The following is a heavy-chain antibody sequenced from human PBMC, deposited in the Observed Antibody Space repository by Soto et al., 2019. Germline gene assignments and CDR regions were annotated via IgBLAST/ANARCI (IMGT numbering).Heavy chain of an antibody. CDR1: GGSISSGGYY. V-gene: IGHV4-30-4*08. CDR3: ASMQYQLLFWWFDP. Sequence: SETLSLTCTVSGGSISSGGYYWSWIRQHPGKGLEWIGYIYYSGSTYYNPSLKSRVTISVDTSKNQFSLKLSSVTAADTAVYYCASMQYQLLFWWFDPWGQGTLVTVSS. CDR2: IYYSGST. J-gene: IGHJ5*02. D-gene: IGHD2-2*01.